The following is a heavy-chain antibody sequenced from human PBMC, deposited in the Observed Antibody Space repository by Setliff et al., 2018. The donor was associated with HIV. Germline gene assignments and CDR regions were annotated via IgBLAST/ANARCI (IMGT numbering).Heavy chain of an antibody. CDR1: GYTFTNYA. V-gene: IGHV1-3*01. Sequence: ASVKVSCKASGYTFTNYAMHWVRQAPGQRLEWMGWINAGNDSTKCSHKFQGRVTITRDTSASTAYMELSSLRSEDTAVYYCARVPYDCAYCYFDYWGQGTLVTVS. CDR2: INAGNDST. J-gene: IGHJ4*02. CDR3: ARVPYDCAYCYFDY. D-gene: IGHD2-21*01.